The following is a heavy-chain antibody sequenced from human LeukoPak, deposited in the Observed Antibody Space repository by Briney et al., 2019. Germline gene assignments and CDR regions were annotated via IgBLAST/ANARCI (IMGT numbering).Heavy chain of an antibody. V-gene: IGHV3-33*01. CDR3: ARDLGYPDY. Sequence: GGSLRLSCAASGFTFSSYGMHWVRQAPGKGLEWVAVIWYDGSNKYYADSVKGRFTISRDNPKNSLYLQMNSLRAEDTAVYYCARDLGYPDYWGQGTLVAVSS. CDR1: GFTFSSYG. J-gene: IGHJ4*02. CDR2: IWYDGSNK. D-gene: IGHD3-16*02.